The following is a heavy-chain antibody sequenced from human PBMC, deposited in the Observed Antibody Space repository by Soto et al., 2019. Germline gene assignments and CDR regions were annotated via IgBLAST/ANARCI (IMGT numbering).Heavy chain of an antibody. CDR3: VRDDPGLGMDY. CDR1: GFTFSNFW. D-gene: IGHD1-26*01. CDR2: INSDGSDS. V-gene: IGHV3-74*01. J-gene: IGHJ4*02. Sequence: GGSLRLSCAASGFTFSNFWMHWVRQAPGKGLMWVSHINSDGSDSTYADSVKGRFTISRDNAKNTLYLQMNSLRAEDTAVYFCVRDDPGLGMDYWGLGTLVTVSS.